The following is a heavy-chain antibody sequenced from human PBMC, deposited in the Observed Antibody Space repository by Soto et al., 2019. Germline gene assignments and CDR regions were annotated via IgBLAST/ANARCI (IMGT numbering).Heavy chain of an antibody. CDR2: MSYDGSNK. D-gene: IGHD2-2*02. CDR1: GFTFISYG. CDR3: AKEAYTNSWFDY. V-gene: IGHV3-30*18. Sequence: GGSLRLSCAASGFTFISYGMHWVRQAPGKGLEWVALMSYDGSNKDYADSVKGRFTISRDNSKNTLFLQMNGLRTDDTAVYYCAKEAYTNSWFDYWGQGTLVTVSS. J-gene: IGHJ5*01.